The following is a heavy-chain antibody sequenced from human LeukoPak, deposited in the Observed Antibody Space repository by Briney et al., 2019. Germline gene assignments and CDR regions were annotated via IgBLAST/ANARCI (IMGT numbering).Heavy chain of an antibody. Sequence: SETLSLTCTVSGGSISNYYWNWIRQPPGKGLEWIGYITGSIYFSGSTSYDPSLESRVTISVDTSKNQFSLTLNSVTAADTAVYYCARDSRDCGSGSYWDVWGQGTPVTVSS. J-gene: IGHJ6*02. D-gene: IGHD3-10*01. CDR1: GGSISNYY. V-gene: IGHV4-59*01. CDR2: ITGSIYFSGST. CDR3: ARDSRDCGSGSYWDV.